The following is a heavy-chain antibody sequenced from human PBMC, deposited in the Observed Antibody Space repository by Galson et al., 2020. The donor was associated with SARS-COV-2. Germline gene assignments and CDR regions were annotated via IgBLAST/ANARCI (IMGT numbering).Heavy chain of an antibody. D-gene: IGHD3-22*01. CDR1: GFTFSNAW. CDR3: TTEGPYYYDSSGIGMDV. CDR2: IKSKTDDGTT. J-gene: IGHJ6*02. V-gene: IGHV3-15*01. Sequence: GGSLRLSCAASGFTFSNAWMSWVRQAPGKGLEWVGRIKSKTDDGTTDYAAPVKGRLTISRDDSKNTLYLQMNSLKTEDTAVYYCTTEGPYYYDSSGIGMDVWGQGTTVTVSS.